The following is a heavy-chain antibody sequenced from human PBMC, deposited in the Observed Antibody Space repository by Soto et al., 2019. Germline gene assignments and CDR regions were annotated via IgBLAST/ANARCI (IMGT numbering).Heavy chain of an antibody. CDR1: EFTVSTNA. J-gene: IGHJ5*02. D-gene: IGHD2-21*01. V-gene: IGHV3-23*01. CDR3: AKAFGGGGSTWFAP. Sequence: EVQLLESGGGLVQPGGFLRLSCAASEFTVSTNAMNWVRLAPGKGLEWVAAISGGGGTKYSADSVKGRFTISRDNSKNSLYLQMDILRVEMTAVDYGAKAFGGGGSTWFAPWGQGTLVTVSS. CDR2: ISGGGGTK.